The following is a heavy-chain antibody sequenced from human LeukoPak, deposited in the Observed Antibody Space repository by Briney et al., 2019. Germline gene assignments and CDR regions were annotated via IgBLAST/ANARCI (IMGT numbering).Heavy chain of an antibody. Sequence: GGSLRLSCAASGFSFKDYNMHWVRQAPGKGLEWVAVITYDGSNKYYTDSVKGRFTISRDNSKSTLYLQMISLTAEDTAVYFCARPIASESYYPSDYWGQGTLVTVSS. CDR3: ARPIASESYYPSDY. J-gene: IGHJ4*02. V-gene: IGHV3-30*03. CDR2: ITYDGSNK. CDR1: GFSFKDYN. D-gene: IGHD3-10*01.